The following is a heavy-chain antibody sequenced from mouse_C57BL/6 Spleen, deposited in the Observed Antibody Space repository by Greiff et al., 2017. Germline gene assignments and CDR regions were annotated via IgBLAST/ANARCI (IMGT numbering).Heavy chain of an antibody. CDR2: IHPSSGST. V-gene: IGHV1-64*01. Sequence: QVQLQQPGAELVKPGASVKLSCKASGYTFTSYWMHWVKQRPGQGLEWIGMIHPSSGSTNYNQKFKSKATLTVDKSSSTAYMPLSSLTSEDSAVYYCARDGEDYDPDYWGQGTTLTVSS. CDR3: ARDGEDYDPDY. D-gene: IGHD2-4*01. J-gene: IGHJ2*01. CDR1: GYTFTSYW.